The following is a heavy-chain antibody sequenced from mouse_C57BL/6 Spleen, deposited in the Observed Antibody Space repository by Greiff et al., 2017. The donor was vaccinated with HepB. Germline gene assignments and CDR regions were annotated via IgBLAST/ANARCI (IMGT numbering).Heavy chain of an antibody. Sequence: EVMLVESAGGLVQPGSSMKLSCTASGFTFSDYYMAWVRQVPEKGLEWVANINYDGSSTYYLDSLKSRFIISRDNAKNTLYLQMSSLKSEDTAMYYCARQGVEPAWFAYWGQGTLVTVSA. CDR2: INYDGSST. J-gene: IGHJ3*01. V-gene: IGHV5-16*02. CDR1: GFTFSDYY. CDR3: ARQGVEPAWFAY. D-gene: IGHD1-3*01.